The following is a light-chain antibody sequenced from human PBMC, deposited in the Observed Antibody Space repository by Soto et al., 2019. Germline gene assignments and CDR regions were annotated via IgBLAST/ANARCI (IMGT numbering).Light chain of an antibody. CDR2: EAS. V-gene: IGKV3-11*01. Sequence: DIVLTQSPATLSLSPGERATLXXXSSQSVNIYLAWYQQKPGQAPRLLIYEASNRATGIPARFSGSGSGTDFTLTISSLEPEDFAVYYCRQRSNWPGTFGGGTKVDIK. CDR1: QSVNIY. J-gene: IGKJ4*01. CDR3: RQRSNWPGT.